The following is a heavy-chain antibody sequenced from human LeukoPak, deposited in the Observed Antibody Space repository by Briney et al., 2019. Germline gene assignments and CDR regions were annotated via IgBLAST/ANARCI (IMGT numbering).Heavy chain of an antibody. CDR3: ARGPNYYDSSGFHYRD. CDR2: INPNSGDT. CDR1: GYTFTSYA. V-gene: IGHV1-2*04. Sequence: GASVKVSCKASGYTFTSYAMNWVRQAPGQGLEWMGWINPNSGDTKIAQKFQGWVTMTRDTSISTVYMELSSLTSDDTAVYYCARGPNYYDSSGFHYRDWGQGTLVTVSS. J-gene: IGHJ4*02. D-gene: IGHD3-22*01.